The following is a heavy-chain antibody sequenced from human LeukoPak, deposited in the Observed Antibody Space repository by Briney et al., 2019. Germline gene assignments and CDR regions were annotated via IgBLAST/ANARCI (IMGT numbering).Heavy chain of an antibody. D-gene: IGHD2-2*03. CDR3: ARRSLDPWYFDY. J-gene: IGHJ4*02. Sequence: GASVKVSCKASGYTFTSYGISWVRQAPGQGLEWMGGIIPIFGTANYAQKFQGRVTITADESTSTAYMELSSLRSEDTAVYYCARRSLDPWYFDYWGQGTLVTVSS. CDR2: IIPIFGTA. CDR1: GYTFTSYG. V-gene: IGHV1-69*13.